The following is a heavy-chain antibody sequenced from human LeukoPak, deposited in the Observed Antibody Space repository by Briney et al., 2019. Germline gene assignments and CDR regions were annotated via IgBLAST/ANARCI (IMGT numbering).Heavy chain of an antibody. J-gene: IGHJ5*02. Sequence: GGSLRLSCAASGFTFSSYAMSWVRQAPGKGLEWVSAISDSGGSTYYADSVKGRFTISRDNFKNTLYLQMNSLRAEDTAVYYCAKTRGETYYYGSGSYNRWGQGTLVTVSS. V-gene: IGHV3-23*01. CDR1: GFTFSSYA. D-gene: IGHD3-10*01. CDR3: AKTRGETYYYGSGSYNR. CDR2: ISDSGGST.